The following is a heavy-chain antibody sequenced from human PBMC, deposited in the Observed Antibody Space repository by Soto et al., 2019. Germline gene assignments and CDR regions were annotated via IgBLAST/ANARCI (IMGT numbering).Heavy chain of an antibody. CDR3: ARDSSTPDGDYGFDY. D-gene: IGHD4-17*01. V-gene: IGHV1-2*04. CDR2: INPNSGGT. Sequence: ASVKPSCKACGYSFTGYYMHCVRQALKQGLEWMGWINPNSGGTNYAQKFQGWVTMTRDTSISTAYMELSRLRSDDTAVYYCARDSSTPDGDYGFDYWGQGTLVTVSS. J-gene: IGHJ4*02. CDR1: GYSFTGYY.